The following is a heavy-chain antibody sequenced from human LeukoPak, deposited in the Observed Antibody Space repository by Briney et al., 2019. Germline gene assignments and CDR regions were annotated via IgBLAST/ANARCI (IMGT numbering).Heavy chain of an antibody. CDR2: IYTSGST. D-gene: IGHD2-2*01. V-gene: IGHV4-4*09. CDR1: GSISSYY. CDR3: ARQKCTSTSCLTKNAFDI. J-gene: IGHJ3*02. Sequence: SESLSLTCTVSGSISSYYWSWIRQPPGKGLEWIGYIYTSGSTNYNPSLKSRVTISVDTSKNQFSLDLSSVTAADTAVYYCARQKCTSTSCLTKNAFDIWGQGTMVTVSS.